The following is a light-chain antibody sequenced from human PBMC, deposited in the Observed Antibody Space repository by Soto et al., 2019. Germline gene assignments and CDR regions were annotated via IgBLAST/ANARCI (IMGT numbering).Light chain of an antibody. CDR2: DAS. CDR1: QSISSW. Sequence: DIQMTQSPSTLSASVGDRVTVTCRASQSISSWLARYQQKPGKAPKLLIYDASSLERGVPSRFSGSGSGTEFTLTISSLQPDDFATYYCQQSYSTPLTFGQGTKVDIK. CDR3: QQSYSTPLT. J-gene: IGKJ1*01. V-gene: IGKV1-5*01.